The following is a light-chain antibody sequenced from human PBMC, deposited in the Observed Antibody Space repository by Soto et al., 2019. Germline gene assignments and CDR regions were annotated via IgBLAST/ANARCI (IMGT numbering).Light chain of an antibody. J-gene: IGKJ3*01. V-gene: IGKV3-20*01. CDR3: QQYGGSPQFT. CDR2: GVS. Sequence: ETVLTQSPGTLSLSPGERATLSCRASQSIYSNYLAWYQQKPGQAPRLLIYGVSTRATGIPDRFSGSGSGTDFTLTISRLEIEDFAVYYCQQYGGSPQFTFGPGTKVD. CDR1: QSIYSNY.